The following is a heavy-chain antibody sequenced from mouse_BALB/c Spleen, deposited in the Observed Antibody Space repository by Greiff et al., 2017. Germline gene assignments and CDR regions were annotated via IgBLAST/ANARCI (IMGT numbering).Heavy chain of an antibody. D-gene: IGHD2-12*01. CDR2: ISSGGST. V-gene: IGHV5-6-5*01. Sequence: EVQGVESGGGLVKPGGSLKLSCAASGFTFSSYAMSWVRQTPEKRLAWVASISSGGSTYYPDSVKGRFTNSRDNARNILYLQMSSLRSEDTAMYYCARVLRRDLYAMDYWGQGTSVTVSS. CDR1: GFTFSSYA. J-gene: IGHJ4*01. CDR3: ARVLRRDLYAMDY.